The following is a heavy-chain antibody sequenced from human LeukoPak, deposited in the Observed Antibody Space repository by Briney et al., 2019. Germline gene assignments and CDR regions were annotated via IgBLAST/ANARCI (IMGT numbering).Heavy chain of an antibody. V-gene: IGHV3-69-1*01. D-gene: IGHD4/OR15-4a*01. CDR3: AKAIGLWPGQTMEASDYYYYVMDV. CDR1: GFTFSTYW. CDR2: ISSSSTM. Sequence: GGSLRLSCAASGFTFSTYWMGWVPQAPGKGLEWVSSISSSSTMYYADSVEGRFTISRDNAKNSLYLQMNSLRAEDTAVYYCAKAIGLWPGQTMEASDYYYYVMDVWGQGTTVTVSS. J-gene: IGHJ6*02.